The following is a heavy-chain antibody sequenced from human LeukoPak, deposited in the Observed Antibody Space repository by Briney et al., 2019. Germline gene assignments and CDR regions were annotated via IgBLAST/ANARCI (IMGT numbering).Heavy chain of an antibody. Sequence: SETLSLTCTVSGGSISSGDYYWSWIRQPPGKGLEWIGYIYYSGGTYYNPSLKSRVTISVDTSKNQFSLKLSSVTAADTAVYYCARASPGPVDSSGYYVYYYYGMDVWGQGTTVTVSS. D-gene: IGHD3-22*01. V-gene: IGHV4-30-4*01. J-gene: IGHJ6*02. CDR3: ARASPGPVDSSGYYVYYYYGMDV. CDR2: IYYSGGT. CDR1: GGSISSGDYY.